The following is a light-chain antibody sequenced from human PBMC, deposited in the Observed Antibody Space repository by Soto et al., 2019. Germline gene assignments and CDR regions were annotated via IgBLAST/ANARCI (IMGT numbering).Light chain of an antibody. Sequence: DIQMTQSPSSLSASVGDRVTITCRASQSISSCLNWFQQKPGKAPKLLIYAASTLQSGVPSRCSGSGAGTDFTLTISSLQPEDVATYYCQQSYSTPYIFGQGTKLEIK. CDR2: AAS. V-gene: IGKV1-39*01. CDR3: QQSYSTPYI. J-gene: IGKJ2*01. CDR1: QSISSC.